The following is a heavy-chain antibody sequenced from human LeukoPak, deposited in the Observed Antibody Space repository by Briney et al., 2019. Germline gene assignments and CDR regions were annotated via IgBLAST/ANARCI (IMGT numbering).Heavy chain of an antibody. Sequence: SQTLSLTCTVSGGSISSGDYYWSWIRQPPGKGLERIGYIYYSGSTYYNPSLKSRVTISVDTSKNQFSLKLSSVTAADTAVYYCARDRYYGSGSSTTLDYWGQGTLATVSS. CDR1: GGSISSGDYY. V-gene: IGHV4-30-4*08. CDR2: IYYSGST. D-gene: IGHD3-10*01. CDR3: ARDRYYGSGSSTTLDY. J-gene: IGHJ4*02.